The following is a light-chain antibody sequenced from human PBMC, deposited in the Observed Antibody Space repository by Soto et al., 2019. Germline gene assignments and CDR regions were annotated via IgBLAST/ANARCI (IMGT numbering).Light chain of an antibody. CDR2: DAS. CDR1: QSISSW. Sequence: DIQMTQSPSTLSASVEDRVTITCRASQSISSWLAWYQQKPGKAPKLLIYDASSLESGVPSRFSGSGSGTEFTLTISSLQPDDFATYYCQKYNSYLWTFGQGTKVDI. J-gene: IGKJ1*01. V-gene: IGKV1-5*01. CDR3: QKYNSYLWT.